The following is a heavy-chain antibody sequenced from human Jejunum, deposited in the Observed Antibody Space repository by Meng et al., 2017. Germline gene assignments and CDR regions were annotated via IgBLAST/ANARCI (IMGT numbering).Heavy chain of an antibody. CDR2: INQDESEK. D-gene: IGHD6-19*01. Sequence: GESLKISCVASRFSFSNFWMSWVRQPPGKGLEWVANINQDESEKYYVDSVKGRFTISRDNAKNSLYQQMNSLRTEDTAIYYCASVRLSVSSDDYWGQGTLVTVSS. V-gene: IGHV3-7*01. J-gene: IGHJ4*02. CDR3: ASVRLSVSSDDY. CDR1: RFSFSNFW.